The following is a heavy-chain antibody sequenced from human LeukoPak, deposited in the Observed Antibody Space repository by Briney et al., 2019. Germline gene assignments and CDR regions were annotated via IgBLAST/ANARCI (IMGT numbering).Heavy chain of an antibody. V-gene: IGHV3-21*01. CDR3: ARSTEGYYFDY. CDR2: ISSSSSYI. J-gene: IGHJ4*02. Sequence: GGPLRLSCAASGFTFRSYSMNWVRQAPGKGLEWVSSISSSSSYIYYADSVKGRFTISRDNAKNSLYMQMNSLRAEDTAVYYCARSTEGYYFDYWGQGTLVTVSS. CDR1: GFTFRSYS.